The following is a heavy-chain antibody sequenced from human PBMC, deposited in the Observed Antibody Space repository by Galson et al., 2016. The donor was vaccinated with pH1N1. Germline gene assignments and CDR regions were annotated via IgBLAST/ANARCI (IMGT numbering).Heavy chain of an antibody. CDR3: ARGSGSPDSYYYYGMDV. Sequence: QSGAEVKKPGKSLKISCKGSGYSFTNYWIGWVRHMPGKALEWMGIHTPSDSDTRYSPSFPRQVTISADQSSSTAYLQWSSLQASDTAIYYCARGSGSPDSYYYYGMDVWGQGTTVTVSS. CDR2: HTPSDSDT. J-gene: IGHJ6*02. CDR1: GYSFTNYW. D-gene: IGHD3-10*01. V-gene: IGHV5-51*01.